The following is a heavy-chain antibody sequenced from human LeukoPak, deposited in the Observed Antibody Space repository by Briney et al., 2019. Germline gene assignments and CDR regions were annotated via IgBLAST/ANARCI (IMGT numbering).Heavy chain of an antibody. CDR2: ISYDGSNK. CDR1: GFTFSSYA. Sequence: PGGSLRLSCAASGFTFSSYAMHWVRQAPGKGLEWVAVISYDGSNKYYADSVKGRFTISRDNSKNTLYLQMNSLRAEDTAVYYCAREHKQWLVLGYWGQGTLVTVSS. J-gene: IGHJ4*02. D-gene: IGHD6-19*01. CDR3: AREHKQWLVLGY. V-gene: IGHV3-30*04.